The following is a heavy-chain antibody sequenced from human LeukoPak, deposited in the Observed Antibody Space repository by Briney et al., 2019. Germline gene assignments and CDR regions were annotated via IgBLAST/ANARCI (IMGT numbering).Heavy chain of an antibody. D-gene: IGHD3-22*01. Sequence: SETLSLTCSVSGGSISSGSYYWSWIRQPAGKGLEWIGRIYSSGSTNYNPSLKSRVTISVDTSKNQFSLKVSSVTAADTAVYYCARPTFPLTGSSGYPPNSGAFDIWGQGTMVTVSS. CDR3: ARPTFPLTGSSGYPPNSGAFDI. CDR1: GGSISSGSYY. CDR2: IYSSGST. V-gene: IGHV4-61*02. J-gene: IGHJ3*02.